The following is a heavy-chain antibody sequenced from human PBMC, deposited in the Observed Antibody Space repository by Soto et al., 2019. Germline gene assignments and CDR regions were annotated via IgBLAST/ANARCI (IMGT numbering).Heavy chain of an antibody. D-gene: IGHD5-18*01. V-gene: IGHV4-39*01. CDR3: ARRVDTDMVHEPYYYYYGMDV. Sequence: PSETLSLTCTVSGGSISSSSYYWGWIRQPPGKGLEWIGSIYYSGSTYYNPSLKSRVTISVDTSKNQFSLKLSSVTAADTAVYYCARRVDTDMVHEPYYYYYGMDVWGQGTTVTVYS. CDR1: GGSISSSSYY. CDR2: IYYSGST. J-gene: IGHJ6*02.